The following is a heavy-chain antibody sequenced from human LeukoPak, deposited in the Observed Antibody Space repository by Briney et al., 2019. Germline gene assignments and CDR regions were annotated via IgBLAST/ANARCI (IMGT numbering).Heavy chain of an antibody. CDR3: ARDDSSSWYPDAFDI. V-gene: IGHV3-11*01. D-gene: IGHD6-13*01. Sequence: GGSLRLSCAASGFTFSDYYMSWIRQAPGKGLEWVSYISSSGNTIYYADSVKGRFTISRDNAKNSLYLQMNSLRAEDTAVYYCARDDSSSWYPDAFDIWGQGTMVTVSS. J-gene: IGHJ3*02. CDR1: GFTFSDYY. CDR2: ISSSGNTI.